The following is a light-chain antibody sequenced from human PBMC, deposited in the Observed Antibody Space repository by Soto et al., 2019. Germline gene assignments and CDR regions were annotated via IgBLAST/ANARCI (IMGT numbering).Light chain of an antibody. J-gene: IGKJ1*01. Sequence: DIQMTQSPSTLSASVGDRVIITCRASQSISSWLAWYQQKPGKAPKLLIYKASSLESGVPSRFSGSGSGTEFTLTISSLQPDDFATYYCQQYNSYSQVTFGQGTQVAIK. CDR2: KAS. V-gene: IGKV1-5*03. CDR3: QQYNSYSQVT. CDR1: QSISSW.